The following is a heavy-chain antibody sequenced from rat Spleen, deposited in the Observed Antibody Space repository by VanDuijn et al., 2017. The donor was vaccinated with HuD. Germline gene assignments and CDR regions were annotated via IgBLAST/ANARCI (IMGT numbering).Heavy chain of an antibody. CDR2: MRYDGDT. Sequence: QVQLKESGPGLVQPSETLSLTCTVSGFSLTSYSVSWVRQPSGKGPEWMGRMRYDGDTAYNSALKSRLSINKDTSKSQVFLKMNSLQTEDTATYYCAREGSYGHNWFAYWGQGTLVTVSS. CDR1: GFSLTSYS. V-gene: IGHV2-34*01. D-gene: IGHD1-2*01. CDR3: AREGSYGHNWFAY. J-gene: IGHJ3*01.